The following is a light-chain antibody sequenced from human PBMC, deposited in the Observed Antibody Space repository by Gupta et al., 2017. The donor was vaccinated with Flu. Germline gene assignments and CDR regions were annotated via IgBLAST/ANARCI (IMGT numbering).Light chain of an antibody. CDR2: DVS. CDR3: CSYAGSYTLV. Sequence: SVTISCTGTSSDVGGYNYVSWYQQNPGKAPKLMMYDVSKRPSGVPDRFSGSKSGNTASLTISGLQAEDEADYYCCSYAGSYTLVFGGGTKLTVL. J-gene: IGLJ3*02. CDR1: SSDVGGYNY. V-gene: IGLV2-11*01.